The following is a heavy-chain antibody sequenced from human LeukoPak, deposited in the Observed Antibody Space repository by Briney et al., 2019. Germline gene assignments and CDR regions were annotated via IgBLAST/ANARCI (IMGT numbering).Heavy chain of an antibody. CDR3: AGGRSYDFWSGYPPGV. CDR1: GFTFSSYS. V-gene: IGHV3-21*04. Sequence: GGSLRLSCAASGFTFSSYSMNWVRQAPGKGLEWVSSISSSSYIYYADSVKGRFTISRDNSKNTLYLQMNSLRAEDTAVYYCAGGRSYDFWSGYPPGVWGQGTTVTVSS. CDR2: ISSSSYI. J-gene: IGHJ6*02. D-gene: IGHD3-3*01.